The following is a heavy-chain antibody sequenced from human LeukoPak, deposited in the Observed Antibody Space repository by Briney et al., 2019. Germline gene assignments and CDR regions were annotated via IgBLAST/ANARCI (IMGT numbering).Heavy chain of an antibody. Sequence: PGGSLRLSCAASGFTFSSYAMSWVCQAPGKGLEWVSAISGSDGSTYYADSVKGRFTISRDNSKNTLYLQMNSLRAEDTAVYYCAKDAIIAAEPEYGVWGQGTLVTVSS. CDR3: AKDAIIAAEPEYGV. D-gene: IGHD6-13*01. CDR1: GFTFSSYA. J-gene: IGHJ4*02. CDR2: ISGSDGST. V-gene: IGHV3-23*01.